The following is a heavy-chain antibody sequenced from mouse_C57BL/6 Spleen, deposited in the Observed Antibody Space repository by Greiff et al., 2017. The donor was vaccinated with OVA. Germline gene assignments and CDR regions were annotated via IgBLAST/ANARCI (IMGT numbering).Heavy chain of an antibody. D-gene: IGHD2-4*01. CDR1: GYSITSGYY. CDR2: ISYDGSN. Sequence: LVESGPGLVKPSQSLSLTCSVTGYSITSGYYWNWIRQFPGNKLEWMGYISYDGSNNYNPSLKNRISITLDTSKNQFFLKLNTVTTEDTATYYCARGGLRYAMDYWGQGTSVTVSS. V-gene: IGHV3-6*01. J-gene: IGHJ4*01. CDR3: ARGGLRYAMDY.